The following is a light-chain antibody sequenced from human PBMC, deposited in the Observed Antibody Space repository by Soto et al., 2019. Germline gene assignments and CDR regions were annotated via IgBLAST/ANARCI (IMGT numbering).Light chain of an antibody. J-gene: IGKJ1*01. Sequence: EIVLTQSPATLSLSPGETATLSCRASQSVISNYLAWYQQKPGQAPRLLIYGASSRATGIPDRFSGSGSGTGFTLTIRRLEPEDFAVYYCQQYGSSYPWTFGQGTKVDNK. CDR1: QSVISNY. CDR3: QQYGSSYPWT. CDR2: GAS. V-gene: IGKV3-20*01.